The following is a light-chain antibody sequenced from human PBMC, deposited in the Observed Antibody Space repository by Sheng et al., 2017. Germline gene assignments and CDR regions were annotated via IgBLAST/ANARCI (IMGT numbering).Light chain of an antibody. J-gene: IGKJ5*01. Sequence: DIQMTQSPSSLSASVGDRVTITCQASQDISNYLNWYQQKPGKAPKLLIYDASNLETGVPSRFSGSGSGTDFTFTISSLQPEDIATYYCQQLTTYPITFGQGTRLEI. CDR1: QDISNY. CDR2: DAS. CDR3: QQLTTYPIT. V-gene: IGKV1-33*01.